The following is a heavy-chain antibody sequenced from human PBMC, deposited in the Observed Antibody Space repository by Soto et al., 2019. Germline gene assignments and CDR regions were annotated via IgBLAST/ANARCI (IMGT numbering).Heavy chain of an antibody. CDR3: ARASRSWYAFDI. CDR2: ISSNGGST. D-gene: IGHD6-13*01. Sequence: GGSLRLSCAASGFTFSSYAMHWVRQAPGKGLEYVSAISSNGGSTYYADSVKGRFTISRDNSKNTLYLQMGSLRAEDMAVYCCARASRSWYAFDIWGQGTMVTVSS. V-gene: IGHV3-64*02. J-gene: IGHJ3*02. CDR1: GFTFSSYA.